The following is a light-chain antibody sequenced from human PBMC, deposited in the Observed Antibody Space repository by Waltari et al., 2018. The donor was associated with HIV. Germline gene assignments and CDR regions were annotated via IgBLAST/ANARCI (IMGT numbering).Light chain of an antibody. V-gene: IGLV3-1*01. Sequence: YVCWYQLKTGQPPLLIIYEDNKRPSGIPERFSGSNSGNTSTLTVTMTQSVDEAEYFCQSRDRDIVIFG. J-gene: IGLJ1*01. CDR3: QSRDRDIVI. CDR2: EDN. CDR1: Y.